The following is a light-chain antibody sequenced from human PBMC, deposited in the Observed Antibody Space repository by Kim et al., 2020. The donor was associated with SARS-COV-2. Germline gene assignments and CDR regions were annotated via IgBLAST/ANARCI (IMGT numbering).Light chain of an antibody. V-gene: IGLV6-57*01. Sequence: KTVNISCPRSSGSIASNYVQWYQQLPGSSPTTVIYEDNQSPSGVPDRFSGSIDSSSNSASLTISGLKTEDEADYYCQSYDSSNHWVFGGGTQLTVL. CDR1: SGSIASNY. CDR2: EDN. CDR3: QSYDSSNHWV. J-gene: IGLJ3*02.